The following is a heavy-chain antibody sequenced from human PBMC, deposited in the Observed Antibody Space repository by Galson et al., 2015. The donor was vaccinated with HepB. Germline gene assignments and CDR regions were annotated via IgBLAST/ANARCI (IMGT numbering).Heavy chain of an antibody. J-gene: IGHJ6*03. Sequence: SLRLSCAASGFTFSSYSMNWVRQAPGKGLEWVSYISSSSSTIYYADSVKGRFTISRDNAKNSLYLQMNSLRAEDTAVYYCAKGYDFWSGYYGAPRYYYYMDVWGKGTTVTVSS. CDR3: AKGYDFWSGYYGAPRYYYYMDV. D-gene: IGHD3-3*01. CDR1: GFTFSSYS. V-gene: IGHV3-48*01. CDR2: ISSSSSTI.